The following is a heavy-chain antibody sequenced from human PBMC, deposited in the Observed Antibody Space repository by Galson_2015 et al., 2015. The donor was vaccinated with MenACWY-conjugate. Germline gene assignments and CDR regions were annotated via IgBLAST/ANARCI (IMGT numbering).Heavy chain of an antibody. Sequence: SLRLSCAASGFTFYTYTMSWVRQSPGKGLEWVAGIYGSGHRDTFYADSVKGRFTISRDESNNLVYLQMNSLRAEDTAVYYCAKDRLADAGTIDYWGQGTLVTVSS. J-gene: IGHJ4*02. CDR3: AKDRLADAGTIDY. D-gene: IGHD1-7*01. CDR1: GFTFYTYT. V-gene: IGHV3-23*01. CDR2: IYGSGHRDT.